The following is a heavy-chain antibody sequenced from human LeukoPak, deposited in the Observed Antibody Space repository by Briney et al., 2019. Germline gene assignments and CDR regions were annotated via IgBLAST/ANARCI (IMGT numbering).Heavy chain of an antibody. CDR1: GFTFSNFA. J-gene: IGHJ5*02. Sequence: GGSLRLSCATSGFTFSNFAMHWVRQAPGKGLEWVAVISYDGNNKYYADSVRGRFTISRDNSKNTLYLQMNSLRAEDTAIYYCAKGSCSGGSCFWFDPWGQGTLVTVSS. CDR3: AKGSCSGGSCFWFDP. CDR2: ISYDGNNK. V-gene: IGHV3-30-3*01. D-gene: IGHD2-15*01.